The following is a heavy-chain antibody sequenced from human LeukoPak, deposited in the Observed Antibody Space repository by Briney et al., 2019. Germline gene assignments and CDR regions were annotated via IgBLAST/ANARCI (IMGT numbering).Heavy chain of an antibody. Sequence: GGSLRLSCAASGFILSSYAMHWVRQAPGKGLEWVSSISSSSSYIYYADSVKGRFTISRDNAKNSLYLQMNSLRAEDTAVYYCARESNSVLLWFGESNHWGQGTLVTVSS. D-gene: IGHD3-10*01. CDR1: GFILSSYA. V-gene: IGHV3-21*01. CDR2: ISSSSSYI. CDR3: ARESNSVLLWFGESNH. J-gene: IGHJ5*02.